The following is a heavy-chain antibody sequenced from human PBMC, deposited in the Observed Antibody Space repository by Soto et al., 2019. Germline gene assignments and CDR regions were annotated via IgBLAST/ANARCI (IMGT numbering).Heavy chain of an antibody. CDR1: GFTVSSNY. D-gene: IGHD3-3*01. Sequence: EVQLVESGGGLVQPGGSLRLSCAVSGFTVSSNYMSWVRQAPGKGLEWVSIFYTGGSTYYSDSVKGRFTISRDNSKNTLYLQMNSLSEEDTAVYYCVSYDFWSGYSDYWGQGTRVTVSS. CDR3: VSYDFWSGYSDY. J-gene: IGHJ4*02. CDR2: FYTGGST. V-gene: IGHV3-66*01.